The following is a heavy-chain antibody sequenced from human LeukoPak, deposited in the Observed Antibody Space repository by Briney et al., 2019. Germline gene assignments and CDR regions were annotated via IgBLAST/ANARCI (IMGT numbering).Heavy chain of an antibody. Sequence: EASVKVSCKASGYTFTGYYMNWVRQSRGPEINWMRRINPNSGSTNYAQKLQGRVTMTRDTSISTAYMELSRRRSDDTAVYYCARVTPAGLAYDYWGHGTLVTGSS. CDR2: INPNSGST. J-gene: IGHJ4*01. V-gene: IGHV1-2*06. CDR1: GYTFTGYY. CDR3: ARVTPAGLAYDY. D-gene: IGHD2-21*01.